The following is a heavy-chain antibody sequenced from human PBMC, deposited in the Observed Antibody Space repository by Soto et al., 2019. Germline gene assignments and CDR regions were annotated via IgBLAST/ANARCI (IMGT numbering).Heavy chain of an antibody. D-gene: IGHD6-19*01. J-gene: IGHJ3*01. CDR1: GFTFSDYY. CDR2: ISSSGSTI. CDR3: AREGIAVAGNAFDV. V-gene: IGHV3-11*01. Sequence: GGSLGLSCAAYGFTFSDYYMSWIRQAQGKGLEWVSYISSSGSTIYYADSVKGRFTISRDNAKNSLYLQMNSLRAEDTAVYYCAREGIAVAGNAFDVWGQGTMVTVSS.